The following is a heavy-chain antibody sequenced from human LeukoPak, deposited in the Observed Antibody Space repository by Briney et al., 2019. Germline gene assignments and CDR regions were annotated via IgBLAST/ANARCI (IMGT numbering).Heavy chain of an antibody. CDR3: ARGVGPSAGATNYYYYMDV. Sequence: SETLSLTCTVSGGSLSSGDYYWSWIRQPPGKGLEWIGYIYYSGSTYYNPSLKSRVTISVDTSKNQFSLKLSSVTAADTAVYYCARGVGPSAGATNYYYYMDVWGKGTTVTVSS. CDR2: IYYSGST. V-gene: IGHV4-30-4*08. J-gene: IGHJ6*03. D-gene: IGHD6-13*01. CDR1: GGSLSSGDYY.